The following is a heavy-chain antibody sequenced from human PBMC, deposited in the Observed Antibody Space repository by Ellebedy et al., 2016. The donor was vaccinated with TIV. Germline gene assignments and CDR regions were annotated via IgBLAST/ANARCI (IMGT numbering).Heavy chain of an antibody. J-gene: IGHJ3*02. Sequence: GGSLRLXCAASGFIFSVTGMTWIRQAPGKGLEWVSYISSVLTIYYADSVKGRFTISRDNAKNSLYLQLNSLRDEDTAVYYCARDSPGWSAFDIWGQGTMVTVSS. D-gene: IGHD3-9*01. V-gene: IGHV3-48*02. CDR2: ISSVLTI. CDR3: ARDSPGWSAFDI. CDR1: GFIFSVTG.